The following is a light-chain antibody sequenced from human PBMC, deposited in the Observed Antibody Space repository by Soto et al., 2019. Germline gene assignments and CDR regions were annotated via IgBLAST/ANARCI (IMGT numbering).Light chain of an antibody. Sequence: DIQMTQSPSTLSGSVGDRVTITCRASQTNSSWLAWYQQKPGKAPKLLIYKASTLKSGLPSRFSGSGSGTEFILTSSSLQPDDFATYYCQHYTSYSEAFGQGTKVELK. CDR3: QHYTSYSEA. CDR1: QTNSSW. CDR2: KAS. J-gene: IGKJ1*01. V-gene: IGKV1-5*03.